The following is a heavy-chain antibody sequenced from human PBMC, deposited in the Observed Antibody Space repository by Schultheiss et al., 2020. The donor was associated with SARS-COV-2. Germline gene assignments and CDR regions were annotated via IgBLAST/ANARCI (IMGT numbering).Heavy chain of an antibody. J-gene: IGHJ5*02. V-gene: IGHV3-23*01. CDR3: ARDQGSGWYESFWNWFDP. Sequence: GGSLRLSCAVSGFTFRNYAMNWVRQALGKGPEWVSGISSGGGSTYYADSVKGRFTISRDNAKNSLYLQMNSLRAEDTAVYYCARDQGSGWYESFWNWFDPWGQGTLVTVSS. D-gene: IGHD6-19*01. CDR2: ISSGGGST. CDR1: GFTFRNYA.